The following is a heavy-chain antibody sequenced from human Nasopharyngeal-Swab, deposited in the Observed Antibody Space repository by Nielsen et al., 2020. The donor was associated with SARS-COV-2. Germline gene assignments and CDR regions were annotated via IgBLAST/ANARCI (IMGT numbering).Heavy chain of an antibody. V-gene: IGHV3-21*01. CDR1: GFTFSSYS. CDR2: ISSSSSYI. CDR3: ARGVAAADPDY. D-gene: IGHD6-13*01. Sequence: ETLSLTCAASGFTFSSYSMNWVRQAPGKGLEWVSSISSSSSYIYYADSVKGRFTISRDNAKNSLYLQMNSLRAEDTAVYYCARGVAAADPDYWGQGTLVTVSS. J-gene: IGHJ4*02.